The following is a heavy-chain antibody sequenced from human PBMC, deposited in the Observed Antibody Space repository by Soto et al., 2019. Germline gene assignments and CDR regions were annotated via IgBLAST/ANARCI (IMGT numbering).Heavy chain of an antibody. V-gene: IGHV4-30-2*01. CDR1: GGSISSGGYS. J-gene: IGHJ4*02. CDR3: ARDHRYGDNWAFDY. Sequence: SSETLSLTCAVSGGSISSGGYSWSWIRQPPGKGLEWIGYMYHSGSTYYNPSLKSRVTISIDRSKNQFSLKLSSVTAADTAVYYCARDHRYGDNWAFDYWGQGALVTVSS. CDR2: MYHSGST. D-gene: IGHD3-16*02.